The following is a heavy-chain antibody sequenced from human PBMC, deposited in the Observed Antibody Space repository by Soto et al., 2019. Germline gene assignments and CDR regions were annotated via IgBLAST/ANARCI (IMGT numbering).Heavy chain of an antibody. CDR2: IYYSGST. Sequence: QVQLQESGPGLVKPSETLSLTCTVSGGSVSSGSYYWSWIRQPPGKGLEWIGYIYYSGSTNYNPSLKSRVTITVDTSKNQSSLKLSSVTAAATAVYYCARCVVARWEIKRGFDPWGQGTLVTVSS. CDR3: ARCVVARWEIKRGFDP. V-gene: IGHV4-61*01. D-gene: IGHD1-26*01. CDR1: GGSVSSGSYY. J-gene: IGHJ5*02.